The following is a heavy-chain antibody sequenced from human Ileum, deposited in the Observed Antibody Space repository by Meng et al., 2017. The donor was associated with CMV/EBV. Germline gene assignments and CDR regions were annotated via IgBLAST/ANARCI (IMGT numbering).Heavy chain of an antibody. D-gene: IGHD4-17*01. V-gene: IGHV4-31*03. CDR2: ILYSGTT. CDR1: GASVAIPGYY. J-gene: IGHJ5*01. Sequence: QVQLRESGPGLLMPAHTLSLTCTVPGASVAIPGYYWNWIRQHPGKGLEWIGHILYSGTTYYNPSLKGRVTISIDTSNNQFSLSLKSVTAADTAVYYCARDHDYGECGGWFDPWGQGTLVTVSS. CDR3: ARDHDYGECGGWFDP.